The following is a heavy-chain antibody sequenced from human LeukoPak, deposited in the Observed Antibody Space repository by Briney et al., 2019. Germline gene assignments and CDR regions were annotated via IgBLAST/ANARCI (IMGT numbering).Heavy chain of an antibody. CDR2: SNPNSGGT. Sequence: EASVKVSCKASGYTFTGYYMHWVRQAPGQGLEWMGWSNPNSGGTNYAQKFQGRVTMTRDTSISTAYMELSRLRSDDTAVYYCARDIVVVVSQSPVPDDYWGQGTLVTVSS. D-gene: IGHD2-15*01. CDR3: ARDIVVVVSQSPVPDDY. V-gene: IGHV1-2*02. J-gene: IGHJ4*02. CDR1: GYTFTGYY.